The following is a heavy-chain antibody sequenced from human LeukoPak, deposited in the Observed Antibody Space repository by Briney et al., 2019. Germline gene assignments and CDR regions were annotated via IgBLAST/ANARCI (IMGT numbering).Heavy chain of an antibody. CDR1: GFTFSSYA. D-gene: IGHD3-22*01. CDR3: AKSAYYDASGYYREYYFDY. Sequence: GGSLRLSCAASGFTFSSYAMSWVRQAPGKGLEWVSAISGSGGSTHYADPVKGRFTISRDKTKNTLYLQMNSLRAEDTAVYYCAKSAYYDASGYYREYYFDYWGQGTLVTVSS. V-gene: IGHV3-23*01. J-gene: IGHJ4*02. CDR2: ISGSGGST.